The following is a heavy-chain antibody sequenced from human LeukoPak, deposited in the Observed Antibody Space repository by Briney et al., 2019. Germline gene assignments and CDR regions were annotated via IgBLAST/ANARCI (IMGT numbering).Heavy chain of an antibody. CDR1: GGTFSSYA. CDR3: ARGSGSYPEYYYYYMDV. CDR2: IIPIFGTA. J-gene: IGHJ6*03. V-gene: IGHV1-69*05. D-gene: IGHD1-26*01. Sequence: SVKVSCKASGGTFSSYAISWVRQAPGQGLEWMGGIIPIFGTANYAQKFQGRVTITTDESTSTAYMELSSLRSEDTAVYYCARGSGSYPEYYYYYMDVWGKGTTVTVSS.